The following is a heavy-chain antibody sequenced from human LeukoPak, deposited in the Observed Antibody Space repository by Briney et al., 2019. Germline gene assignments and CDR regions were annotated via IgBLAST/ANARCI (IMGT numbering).Heavy chain of an antibody. J-gene: IGHJ6*03. CDR2: ISTGSSVI. CDR3: AKDRGTTGLAPPSMDV. Sequence: GGSLRLSCAASGFIFSSYSMKWVRQAPGKGLEWVSYISTGSSVIYYADSVKGRFTISRDNAKNSLYLQMNSLRAEDTAVYYCAKDRGTTGLAPPSMDVWGKGTTVTISS. CDR1: GFIFSSYS. D-gene: IGHD1-14*01. V-gene: IGHV3-48*01.